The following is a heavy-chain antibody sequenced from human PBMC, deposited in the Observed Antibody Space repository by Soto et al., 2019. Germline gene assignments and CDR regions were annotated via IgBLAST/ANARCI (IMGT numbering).Heavy chain of an antibody. Sequence: SETLSLTCAVSGGSISSGGYSWSWIRQPPGKGLEWIGYIYHSGSTYYNPSLKSRVTISVDRSKNQFSLKLSSVTAADTAVYYCARGERSYGDYYFDYWGQGTLVTVSS. J-gene: IGHJ4*02. CDR2: IYHSGST. V-gene: IGHV4-30-2*01. D-gene: IGHD4-17*01. CDR3: ARGERSYGDYYFDY. CDR1: GGSISSGGYS.